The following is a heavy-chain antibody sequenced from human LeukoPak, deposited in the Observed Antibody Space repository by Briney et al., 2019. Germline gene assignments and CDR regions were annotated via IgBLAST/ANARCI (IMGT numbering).Heavy chain of an antibody. Sequence: PGGSLRLSCAASGFTFSSYSMNWVRQAPGKGLEWVSSISSSSSYIYYADSVKGRFTISRDNAKNSLYLQMNSLRAEVTAVYYCARVVVAADPHMDVWGKGTTVTFS. CDR3: ARVVVAADPHMDV. CDR1: GFTFSSYS. V-gene: IGHV3-21*01. D-gene: IGHD2-15*01. CDR2: ISSSSSYI. J-gene: IGHJ6*03.